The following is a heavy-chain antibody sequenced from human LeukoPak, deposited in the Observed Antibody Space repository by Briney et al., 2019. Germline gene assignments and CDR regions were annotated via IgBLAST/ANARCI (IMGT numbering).Heavy chain of an antibody. Sequence: GGSLRLSCAASGFTFSTYTMAWVRQAPGGGLEWVSGISGDGDSTYYADSVKGRFAISRDNSKSTLYLQMHSLRAEDTAVYYCAKVPVAALYYFDYWGQGTLVTVSS. CDR2: ISGDGDST. D-gene: IGHD2-15*01. V-gene: IGHV3-23*01. J-gene: IGHJ4*02. CDR1: GFTFSTYT. CDR3: AKVPVAALYYFDY.